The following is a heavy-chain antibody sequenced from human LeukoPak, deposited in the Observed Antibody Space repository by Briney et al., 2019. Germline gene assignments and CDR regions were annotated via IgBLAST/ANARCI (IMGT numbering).Heavy chain of an antibody. D-gene: IGHD3-16*01. CDR2: INSDGSST. CDR1: GFTFSSYW. V-gene: IGHV3-74*01. Sequence: PGGSLRLSCAASGFTFSSYWMHWVRQAPGKGLVWVSRINSDGSSTSYADYVKGRFTISRDNAKNTLYLQMNSLRAEDTAVYYCAREGGTSNAFDIWGQGTMVTVSS. CDR3: AREGGTSNAFDI. J-gene: IGHJ3*02.